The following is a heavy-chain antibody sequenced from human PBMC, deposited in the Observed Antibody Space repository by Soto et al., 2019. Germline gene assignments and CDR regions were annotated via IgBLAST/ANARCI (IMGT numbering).Heavy chain of an antibody. CDR2: MNPGSGKT. J-gene: IGHJ5*02. CDR3: ARMASAGTLNWFDP. Sequence: QVQLMQSGAEVKEPGASVRVSCKASGYTFINFDISWVRQATGQGLEWMGWMNPGSGKTGYASKFQGRVTMTRDASTSTAHLELSSLTSDDTAIYYCARMASAGTLNWFDPWGQGSLVTVSS. V-gene: IGHV1-8*02. D-gene: IGHD6-13*01. CDR1: GYTFINFD.